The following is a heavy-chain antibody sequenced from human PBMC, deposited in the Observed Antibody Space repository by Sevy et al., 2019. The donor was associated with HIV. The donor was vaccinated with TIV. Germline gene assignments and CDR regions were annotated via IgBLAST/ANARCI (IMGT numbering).Heavy chain of an antibody. CDR2: LSFGCGEI. V-gene: IGHV3-23*01. CDR3: AREGCTKPHDY. J-gene: IGHJ4*02. Sequence: GGSLRLSCAASGFTFSKYSMSWVRQPPGKGLEWVSTLSFGCGEINYADSVKGRFTISRDNSKSSVDLQMNNLGPEDTAEYYCAREGCTKPHDYWGQGTLVTVSS. CDR1: GFTFSKYS. D-gene: IGHD2-8*01.